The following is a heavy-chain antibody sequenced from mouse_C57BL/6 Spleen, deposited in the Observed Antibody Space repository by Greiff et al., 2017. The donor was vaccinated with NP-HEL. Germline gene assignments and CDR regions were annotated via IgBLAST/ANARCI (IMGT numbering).Heavy chain of an antibody. Sequence: EVQLQQSGPELVKPGASVKIPCKASGYTFTDYNMDWVKQSHGKSLEWIGDINPNNGGTIYNQKFKGKATLTVDKSSSTAYMELSSLTSEDTAVDYCARLLWVYYAMDYWGQGTSVTVSS. D-gene: IGHD2-1*01. CDR3: ARLLWVYYAMDY. J-gene: IGHJ4*01. V-gene: IGHV1-18*01. CDR1: GYTFTDYN. CDR2: INPNNGGT.